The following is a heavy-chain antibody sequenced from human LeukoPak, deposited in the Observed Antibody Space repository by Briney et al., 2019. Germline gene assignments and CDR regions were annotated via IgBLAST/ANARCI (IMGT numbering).Heavy chain of an antibody. J-gene: IGHJ5*02. CDR2: MSNSGTT. CDR1: GYSINNYY. Sequence: SSETLSLTCTVSGYSINNYYWSWIRQPPGKGLEWIGRMSNSGTTSYNPSLKSRVTLSVDTSKNQFSLKLTSVTAADTAVYYCARIRSPASSSSLDPWGQGTLVIVSS. D-gene: IGHD6-6*01. V-gene: IGHV4-4*07. CDR3: ARIRSPASSSSLDP.